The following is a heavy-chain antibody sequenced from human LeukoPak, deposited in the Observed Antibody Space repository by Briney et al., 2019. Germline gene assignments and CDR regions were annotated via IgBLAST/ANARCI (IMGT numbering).Heavy chain of an antibody. Sequence: PSETLSLTCTVSGGSISSSHYYWGWIRQPPGKGLEWIGSIYYSGNTYYSPSLKSRVTISADTSKNQFSLKVTSVTAADTAVYYCARASGGYYWDFDYWGQGTLVTVSS. J-gene: IGHJ4*02. CDR2: IYYSGNT. D-gene: IGHD3-22*01. CDR1: GGSISSSHYY. V-gene: IGHV4-39*01. CDR3: ARASGGYYWDFDY.